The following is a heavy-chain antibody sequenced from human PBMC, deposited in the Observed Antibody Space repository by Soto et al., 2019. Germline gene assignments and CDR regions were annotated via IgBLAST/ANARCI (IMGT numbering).Heavy chain of an antibody. CDR3: ARRYSSSFDY. Sequence: SETLSLTCAVSGGPIINNNWWSWVRQSPGMGLEWIGEVLHTGTTNYNPSLESRVTISVDRSKNQFSLKLSSVTAADTAVYYCARRYSSSFDYWGQGTLVTVSS. J-gene: IGHJ4*02. V-gene: IGHV4-4*02. CDR1: GGPIINNNW. CDR2: VLHTGTT. D-gene: IGHD6-13*01.